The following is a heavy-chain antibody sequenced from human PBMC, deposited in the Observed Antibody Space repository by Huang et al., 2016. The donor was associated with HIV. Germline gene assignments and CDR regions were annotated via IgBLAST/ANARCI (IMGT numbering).Heavy chain of an antibody. CDR1: GFSILICY. V-gene: IGHV1-46*03. J-gene: IGHJ5*01. D-gene: IGHD6-13*01. CDR3: AREGITPSGTEVSGFDF. Sequence: QVQLVQSGAEVKKPGASVTISCKVSGFSILICYIHWVRQAPGQGLEWMEVVNPGGGGADYAKKFKGRVTMTRDTSTRTLYMELSSLRSEDTAVYYCAREGITPSGTEVSGFDFWGQGTPVSVSS. CDR2: VNPGGGGA.